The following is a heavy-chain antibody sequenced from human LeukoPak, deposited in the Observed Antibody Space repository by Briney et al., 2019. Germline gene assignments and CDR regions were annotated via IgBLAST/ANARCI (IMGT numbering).Heavy chain of an antibody. CDR1: GFTFNKYS. CDR2: VSHDGRLQ. CDR3: ARDNNGDY. D-gene: IGHD1/OR15-1a*01. V-gene: IGHV3-30-3*01. J-gene: IGHJ4*02. Sequence: GGSLRLSCAASGFTFNKYSMLWVRQAPDRGLGLVAVVSHDGRLQHHADSVKGRFTISRDNSKNTLYLQMNSLRAEDTAIYYCARDNNGDYWGQGTLVTVSS.